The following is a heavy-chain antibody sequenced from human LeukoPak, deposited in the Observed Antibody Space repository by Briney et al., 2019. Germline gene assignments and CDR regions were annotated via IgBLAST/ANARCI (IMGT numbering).Heavy chain of an antibody. CDR2: ISGSGGST. Sequence: PGGSLRPSCAASGFTFSSYAMSWVRQAPGKGLEWVSAISGSGGSTFYTDSVKGRFTISRDNSKNTLYLQMNSLRAEDTAVYYCAKDLKGYYGSGSYPHWGQGTLVTVSS. D-gene: IGHD3-10*01. V-gene: IGHV3-23*01. J-gene: IGHJ4*02. CDR3: AKDLKGYYGSGSYPH. CDR1: GFTFSSYA.